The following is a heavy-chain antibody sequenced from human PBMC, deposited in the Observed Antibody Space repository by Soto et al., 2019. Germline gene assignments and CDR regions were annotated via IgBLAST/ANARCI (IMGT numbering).Heavy chain of an antibody. J-gene: IGHJ6*02. CDR2: ISYDGTNK. Sequence: QVQLVESGGGVVQPGRSLRLSCAASGFTFSVHGMHWVRQAPGKGLGWVALISYDGTNKYYADSVKGRFTISRDNSKNTLYLEINSPRAEDTAVYYCAISPEDYNDDVMDVWGQGTTVTVSS. CDR3: AISPEDYNDDVMDV. V-gene: IGHV3-30*03. CDR1: GFTFSVHG.